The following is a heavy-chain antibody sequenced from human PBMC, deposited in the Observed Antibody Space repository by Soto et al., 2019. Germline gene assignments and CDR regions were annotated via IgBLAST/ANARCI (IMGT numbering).Heavy chain of an antibody. V-gene: IGHV4-34*01. J-gene: IGHJ5*01. D-gene: IGHD2-2*01. CDR1: GGSFSGYY. CDR2: INHSGST. Sequence: PSETLSLTCAVYGGSFSGYYWSWIRHPPGKGLEWIGEINHSGSTNYNPSLKSRVTISVDTSKNQFSLKLSSVTAADTAVYYCARGYPIVVVPAAMGWFDPWGQGTLVTVSS. CDR3: ARGYPIVVVPAAMGWFDP.